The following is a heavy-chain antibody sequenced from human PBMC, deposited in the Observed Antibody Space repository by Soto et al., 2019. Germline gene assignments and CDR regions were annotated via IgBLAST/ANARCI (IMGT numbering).Heavy chain of an antibody. Sequence: QVQLQESGPGLVQPSQTLSLTCTVSGGSISSGGYYWSWIRQHPGKGLEWIGYIYYSGSTYYNPSLKSRVTISVDTSKNQFSLKLSSVTAADTAVYYCAIGRYYDYIWGSSSFDYWGQGTLVTVSS. V-gene: IGHV4-31*03. D-gene: IGHD3-16*01. J-gene: IGHJ4*02. CDR2: IYYSGST. CDR1: GGSISSGGYY. CDR3: AIGRYYDYIWGSSSFDY.